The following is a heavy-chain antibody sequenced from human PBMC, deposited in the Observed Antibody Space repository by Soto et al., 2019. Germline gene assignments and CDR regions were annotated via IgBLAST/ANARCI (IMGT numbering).Heavy chain of an antibody. CDR2: IIPILGIA. Sequence: QVQLVQSGAEVKKPGSSVKVSCKASGGTFSSYTISWVRQAPGQGLEWMGRIIPILGIANYAQKFQGRVTITADKSTSTAYRELSSLRSEDTAVYYCAIAGAGTHGIDVWGQGTTVTVSS. D-gene: IGHD6-19*01. J-gene: IGHJ6*02. CDR3: AIAGAGTHGIDV. CDR1: GGTFSSYT. V-gene: IGHV1-69*02.